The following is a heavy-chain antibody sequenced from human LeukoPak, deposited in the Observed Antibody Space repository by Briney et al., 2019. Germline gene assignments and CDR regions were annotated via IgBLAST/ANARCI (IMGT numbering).Heavy chain of an antibody. CDR1: GFAFSNFA. CDR2: ISYDGSNK. CDR3: APSTLGGSFPFQH. D-gene: IGHD3-16*01. Sequence: GRSLRLSCAASGFAFSNFAMHWVRQAPGKGLEWVAVISYDGSNKYYADSVKGRFTISRDNSKNTLYLQMNSLRAEDTAVYYCAPSTLGGSFPFQHWGQGTLVTVSS. V-gene: IGHV3-30-3*01. J-gene: IGHJ1*01.